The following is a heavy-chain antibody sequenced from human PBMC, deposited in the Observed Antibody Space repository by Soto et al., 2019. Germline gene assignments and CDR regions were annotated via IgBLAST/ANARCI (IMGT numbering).Heavy chain of an antibody. CDR2: IYYSGST. D-gene: IGHD3-10*01. CDR3: ARVWGGAFDI. V-gene: IGHV4-59*01. CDR1: GGKISSYY. Sequence: SETQSRTCTVSGGKISSYYWSWIRQPPGKGLEWIGYIYYSGSTNYNPSLKSRVTISVDTSKNQFSLKLSSVTAADTAVYYCARVWGGAFDIWGQGTMVTVSS. J-gene: IGHJ3*02.